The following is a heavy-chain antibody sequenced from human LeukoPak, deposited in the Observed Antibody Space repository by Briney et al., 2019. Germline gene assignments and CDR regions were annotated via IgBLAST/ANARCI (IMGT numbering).Heavy chain of an antibody. CDR3: ARRRGGWFDP. D-gene: IGHD3-16*01. CDR2: ISSSSSYI. CDR1: GFTFSSYS. Sequence: GGSLRLSCAASGFTFSSYSMNWVRQAPGKGLEWVSSISSSSSYIYYADSVKGRFTISRDNAKNSLYLQMNSLRADDTALYYCARRRGGWFDPWGQGTLVTVSS. J-gene: IGHJ5*02. V-gene: IGHV3-21*01.